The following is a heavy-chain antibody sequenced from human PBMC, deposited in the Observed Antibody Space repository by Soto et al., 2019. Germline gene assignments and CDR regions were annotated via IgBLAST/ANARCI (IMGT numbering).Heavy chain of an antibody. CDR2: ISSSSSTI. J-gene: IGHJ4*02. V-gene: IGHV3-48*02. D-gene: IGHD4-17*01. CDR3: ATLTPMTTVTTNYFDY. Sequence: VGSLRLSCAASGFTFSSYSMNWVRQAPGKGLEWVSYISSSSSTIYYADSVKGRFTISRDNAKNSLYLQMNSLRDEDTAVYYCATLTPMTTVTTNYFDYWGQGTLVTVSS. CDR1: GFTFSSYS.